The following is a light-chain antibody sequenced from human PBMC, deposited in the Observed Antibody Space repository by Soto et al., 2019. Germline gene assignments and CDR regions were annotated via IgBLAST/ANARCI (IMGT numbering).Light chain of an antibody. J-gene: IGKJ1*01. V-gene: IGKV3-20*01. CDR2: GAS. CDR3: QQYDISWT. CDR1: QSVSSSY. Sequence: EIVLTQSPGTLSLSPEERATLSCRASQSVSSSYLAWYQQKPGQAPRLLIYGASSRATGIPDRFSGSGSGTDFTLTISRLEPEDFAVYYCQQYDISWTFGQGTKVDIK.